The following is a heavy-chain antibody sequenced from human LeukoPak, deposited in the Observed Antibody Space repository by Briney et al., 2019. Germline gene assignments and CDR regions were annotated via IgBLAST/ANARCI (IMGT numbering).Heavy chain of an antibody. D-gene: IGHD3-3*01. CDR2: IYPGDSDT. CDR1: GYSFTSYW. V-gene: IGHV5-51*01. CDR3: ARQKGYDFWSGYYEFDY. Sequence: GESPKISCKGSGYSFTSYWIGWVRQMPGKGLEWMGIIYPGDSDTRYSPSFQGQVTISADKSISTAYLQWSSLKASDTAMYYCARQKGYDFWSGYYEFDYWGQGTLVTVSS. J-gene: IGHJ4*02.